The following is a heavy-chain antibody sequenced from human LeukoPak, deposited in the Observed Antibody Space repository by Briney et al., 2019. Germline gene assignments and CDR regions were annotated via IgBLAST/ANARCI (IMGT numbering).Heavy chain of an antibody. CDR2: ISSSSSYI. CDR1: GFTFSTYS. Sequence: GGSLRLSCAASGFTFSTYSMNWVRQTPGKGLEWVSSISSSSSYIYYADSVKGRFTISRDNAKNSLYLQMNSLRAEDTAVFYCARSYGSESYPYYYYYGMDVWGQGTTVTVSS. V-gene: IGHV3-21*01. CDR3: ARSYGSESYPYYYYYGMDV. D-gene: IGHD3-10*01. J-gene: IGHJ6*02.